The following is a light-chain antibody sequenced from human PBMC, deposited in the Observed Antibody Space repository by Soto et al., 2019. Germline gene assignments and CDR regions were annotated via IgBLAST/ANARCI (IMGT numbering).Light chain of an antibody. CDR2: TTN. V-gene: IGLV1-44*01. Sequence: QSALTQPHSASGTPGQRVTISCSGSSSNIGTSSVHWFQQLPGTAPKLLISTTNQRPSGVPERFSGSKSGTSASLAISGLQSEDEADYYCAAWDYSLNGHVFGTGTKVTVL. CDR3: AAWDYSLNGHV. J-gene: IGLJ1*01. CDR1: SSNIGTSS.